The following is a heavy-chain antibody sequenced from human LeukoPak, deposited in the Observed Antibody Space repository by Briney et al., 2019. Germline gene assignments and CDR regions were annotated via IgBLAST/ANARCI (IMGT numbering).Heavy chain of an antibody. V-gene: IGHV5-51*01. CDR3: ARPGYCSSTSCPLDY. Sequence: GESLKISCKGSGYSFTSYWIGWVCQMPGKGLEWMGIIYPGDSDTRYSPSFQGQVTISADKSISTAYLQWSSLKASDTAMYYCARPGYCSSTSCPLDYWGQGTLVTVSS. CDR2: IYPGDSDT. D-gene: IGHD2-2*01. J-gene: IGHJ4*02. CDR1: GYSFTSYW.